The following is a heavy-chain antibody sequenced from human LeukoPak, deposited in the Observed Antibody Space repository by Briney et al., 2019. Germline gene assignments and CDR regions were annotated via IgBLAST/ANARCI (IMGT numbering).Heavy chain of an antibody. Sequence: GGSLRLSCAASGFTFSSYGMHWVRQAPGKGLEWVAVISYDGSNKYYADSVKGRFTISRDNSKNTLYLQMNSLRAEDTAVYYCAKEEFDYWGQGTLVTVPS. CDR2: ISYDGSNK. V-gene: IGHV3-30*18. J-gene: IGHJ4*02. CDR3: AKEEFDY. CDR1: GFTFSSYG.